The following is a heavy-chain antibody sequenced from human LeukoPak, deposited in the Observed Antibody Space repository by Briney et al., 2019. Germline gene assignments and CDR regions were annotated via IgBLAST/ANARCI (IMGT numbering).Heavy chain of an antibody. CDR2: IYHSGST. J-gene: IGHJ4*02. Sequence: KPSETLSLTCAVSGYSISSGYYWGWIRQPPGKGLEWIGSIYHSGSTYYNPSLKSRVTISVDTSKNQFSLKLSSVTAADTAAYYCARTRREYQLLSFDYWGQGTLVTVS. CDR1: GYSISSGYY. D-gene: IGHD2-2*01. V-gene: IGHV4-38-2*01. CDR3: ARTRREYQLLSFDY.